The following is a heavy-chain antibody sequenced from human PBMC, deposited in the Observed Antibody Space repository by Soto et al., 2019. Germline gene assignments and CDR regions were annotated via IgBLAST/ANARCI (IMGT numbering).Heavy chain of an antibody. CDR3: ARYGSGSYPPMTYPDLAVWFDP. D-gene: IGHD3-10*01. CDR2: IYHSGST. CDR1: SGSISSSNW. J-gene: IGHJ5*02. V-gene: IGHV4-4*02. Sequence: SETLSLTCAVSSGSISSSNWWSWVRQPPGKGLEWIGEIYHSGSTNYNPSLKSRVTISVDKSKNQFSLKLSSVTAADTAVYYCARYGSGSYPPMTYPDLAVWFDPWGQGTLVTVSS.